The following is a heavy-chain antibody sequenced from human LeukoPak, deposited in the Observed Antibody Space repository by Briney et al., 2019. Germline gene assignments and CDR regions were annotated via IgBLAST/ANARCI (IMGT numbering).Heavy chain of an antibody. Sequence: GGSLRLSCAASGFTFSSYGLHWVRQAPGKGLEWVAFIRYDGSIKYYADSVKGRFTISRDNSKNTLYLQMHSLRADDTAVYYRAKPGQRGVYNGNYLGGFDAWGLGTLVTVSS. D-gene: IGHD1-7*01. CDR2: IRYDGSIK. CDR3: AKPGQRGVYNGNYLGGFDA. CDR1: GFTFSSYG. J-gene: IGHJ5*02. V-gene: IGHV3-30*02.